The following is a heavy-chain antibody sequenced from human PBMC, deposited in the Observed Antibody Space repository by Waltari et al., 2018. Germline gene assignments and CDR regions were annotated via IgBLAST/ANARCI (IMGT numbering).Heavy chain of an antibody. Sequence: EVQLVESGGGLVQPGGSLRLSCAASGFTFSSYSMNWVRQAPGKGLEWISYISTSSSPIYYADSVKGRFTISRDNAKNSLYLQMNGLRAEDTAVYYCARGRVNGYMDVWGKGTTVTVSS. V-gene: IGHV3-48*04. CDR2: ISTSSSPI. D-gene: IGHD3-10*01. J-gene: IGHJ6*03. CDR3: ARGRVNGYMDV. CDR1: GFTFSSYS.